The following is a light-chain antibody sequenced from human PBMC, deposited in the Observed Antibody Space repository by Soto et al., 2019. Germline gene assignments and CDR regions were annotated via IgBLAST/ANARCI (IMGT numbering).Light chain of an antibody. CDR3: QQRSNWPPLT. J-gene: IGKJ4*01. V-gene: IGKV3-11*01. Sequence: EIVLTQSPATVSLSPGERATLSCRASQSVSSYLAWYQQKPGQAPRLLIYDASNRATGIPARFSGSGSGTDFTLTISSLEPDDFAVYYCQQRSNWPPLTFGGGTKVEIK. CDR1: QSVSSY. CDR2: DAS.